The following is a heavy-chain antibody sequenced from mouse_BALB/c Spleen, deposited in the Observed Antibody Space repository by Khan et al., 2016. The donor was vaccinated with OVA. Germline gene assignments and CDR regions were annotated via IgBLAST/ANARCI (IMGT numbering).Heavy chain of an antibody. V-gene: IGHV3-6*02. D-gene: IGHD1-1*01. CDR2: IRYDGSN. CDR3: ARGGVVVPYWYFDV. Sequence: EVQLQESGPGLVKPSQSLSLTCSVTGYSITGGYSWSWIRQFPGNKLEWMGYIRYDGSNNYNPSLKNRISITRDTSKNQFLLKLNSVTTEDTDTYYCARGGVVVPYWYFDVWGAGTTVTVSS. J-gene: IGHJ1*01. CDR1: GYSITGGYS.